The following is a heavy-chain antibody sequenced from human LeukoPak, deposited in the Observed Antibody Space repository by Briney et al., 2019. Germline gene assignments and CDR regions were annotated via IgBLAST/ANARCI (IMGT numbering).Heavy chain of an antibody. V-gene: IGHV1-69*04. CDR2: IIPILGIA. CDR3: ARGRGGIAAAVDAFDI. CDR1: GGTFSSYA. D-gene: IGHD6-13*01. J-gene: IGHJ3*02. Sequence: ASVKVSCKASGGTFSSYAISWVRQAPGQGLEWMGRIIPILGIANYAQKFQGRVTITADKSTSTAYMELSSLRSEDTAVYYCARGRGGIAAAVDAFDIWGQGTMVTVSS.